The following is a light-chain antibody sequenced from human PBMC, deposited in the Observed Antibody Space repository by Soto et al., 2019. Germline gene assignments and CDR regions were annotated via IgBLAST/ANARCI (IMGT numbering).Light chain of an antibody. J-gene: IGLJ1*01. Sequence: QSVLTQPASVSGSPGQSITISCTGTSSDVGAYNYVSWYQQHPGRAPKLVIYAVSSRPSGVSNRFSGSKSGNTASLTISGLQAEDEAEYYCSSYTNINTRACVFGTGTKLTVL. CDR1: SSDVGAYNY. V-gene: IGLV2-14*01. CDR3: SSYTNINTRACV. CDR2: AVS.